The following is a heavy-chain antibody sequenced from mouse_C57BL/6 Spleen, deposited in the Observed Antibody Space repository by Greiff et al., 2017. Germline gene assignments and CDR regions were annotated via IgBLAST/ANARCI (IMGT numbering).Heavy chain of an antibody. CDR2: ISYSGST. CDR3: ARADGYYGGYAMDY. J-gene: IGHJ4*01. D-gene: IGHD2-3*01. CDR1: GYSITSGYD. V-gene: IGHV3-1*01. Sequence: EVKVVESGPGMVKPSQSLSLTCTVTGYSITSGYDWHWIRHFPGNKLEWMGYISYSGSTNYNPSLKSRISITHDTSKNHFFLKLNSVTTEDTATYYCARADGYYGGYAMDYWGQGTSVTVSS.